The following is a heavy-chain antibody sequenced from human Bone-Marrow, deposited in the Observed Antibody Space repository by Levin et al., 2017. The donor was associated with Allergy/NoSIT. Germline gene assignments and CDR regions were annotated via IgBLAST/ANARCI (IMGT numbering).Heavy chain of an antibody. D-gene: IGHD2-15*01. CDR1: GLIFSDYN. Sequence: GGSLRLSCVGSGLIFSDYNMNWVRQAPGKGLEWVASISSGSSYIFYADSMKGRFTISRDNAKNSLFLQMNGLTADDAAVYFWAGPREFGVSTTACYIALDLWGQGTTVAVS. V-gene: IGHV3-21*06. CDR2: ISSGSSYI. J-gene: IGHJ6*02. CDR3: AGPREFGVSTTACYIALDL.